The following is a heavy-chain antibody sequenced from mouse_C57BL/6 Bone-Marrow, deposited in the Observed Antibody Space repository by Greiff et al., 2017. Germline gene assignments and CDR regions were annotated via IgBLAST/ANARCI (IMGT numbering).Heavy chain of an antibody. CDR1: GYTFTSYW. CDR2: INPSDSDT. V-gene: IGHV1-74*01. J-gene: IGHJ3*01. Sequence: QVQLQQPGAELVKPGASVQVSCKASGYTFTSYWMHWVKQRPGPGLEWIGRINPSDSDTNYNQKFTGKATLTVAKSSSTSYMQLSSLTSEDSAVYYCAPWGFAYWGQGTLVTVAA. CDR3: APWGFAY.